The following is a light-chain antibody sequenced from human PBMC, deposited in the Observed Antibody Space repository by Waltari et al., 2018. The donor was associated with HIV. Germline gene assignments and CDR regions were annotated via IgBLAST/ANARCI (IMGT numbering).Light chain of an antibody. V-gene: IGLV2-14*03. Sequence: QPALTQPASVSGSPGQSITISCTGTSRDVGSTKYVSWYQQHPSKAPQLIMYVFTNRPSGVSDRCSGSRSGNTASLTISGLQAGDEADYDCSSLTHSTWVVGGGTKLTVL. CDR1: SRDVGSTKY. CDR2: VFT. J-gene: IGLJ3*02. CDR3: SSLTHSTWV.